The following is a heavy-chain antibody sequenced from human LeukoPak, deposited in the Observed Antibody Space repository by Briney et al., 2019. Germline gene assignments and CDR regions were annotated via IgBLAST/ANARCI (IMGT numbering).Heavy chain of an antibody. J-gene: IGHJ6*02. Sequence: SETLSLTCAVSGGSISSGGYSWSWIRQPPGKGLEWIGYIYHSGSTYYNPSLKSRVTISVDRSKNQFSLKLSSVTAADTAVYYCARGQGARYYYYYGMDVWVQGTTVTVSS. D-gene: IGHD3-16*01. CDR1: GGSISSGGYS. V-gene: IGHV4-30-2*01. CDR2: IYHSGST. CDR3: ARGQGARYYYYYGMDV.